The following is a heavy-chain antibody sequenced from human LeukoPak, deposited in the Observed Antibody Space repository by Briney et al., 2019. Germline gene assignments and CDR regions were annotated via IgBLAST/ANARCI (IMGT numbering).Heavy chain of an antibody. Sequence: ASVKVSCKASGYTFTDYYMHWVRQAPGQGLERMGWINPNSGGTNYAQKFQGRVTMTRDTSISTAYMELSRLRSDDTAVYYCARWPVTGDDAFDIWGQGTMVTVSS. CDR3: ARWPVTGDDAFDI. CDR2: INPNSGGT. D-gene: IGHD7-27*01. J-gene: IGHJ3*02. CDR1: GYTFTDYY. V-gene: IGHV1-2*02.